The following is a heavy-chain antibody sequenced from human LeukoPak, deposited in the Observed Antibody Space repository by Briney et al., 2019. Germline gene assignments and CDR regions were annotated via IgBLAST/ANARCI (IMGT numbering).Heavy chain of an antibody. CDR1: GFTFSSYS. D-gene: IGHD6-19*01. V-gene: IGHV3-48*02. Sequence: PGGSPRLSCAASGFTFSSYSMNWVRQAPGKGLEWVSYISSGSSSIYYADSVKGRFTISRDNAKNSLYLQLNSLRDEDTAVYYCARVVAGIDWFDPWGQGTLVTVSS. J-gene: IGHJ5*02. CDR2: ISSGSSSI. CDR3: ARVVAGIDWFDP.